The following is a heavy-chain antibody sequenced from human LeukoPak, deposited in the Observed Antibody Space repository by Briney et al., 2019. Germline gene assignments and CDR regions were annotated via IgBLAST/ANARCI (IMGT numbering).Heavy chain of an antibody. Sequence: SVKVSCKASGGTFSSYAISWVRQAPAQGLEWMGGIIPIFGTANYAQKFQGRVTITADESTSTAYMELSSLRSEDTAVYYCARAGSRTTPNGVWGQGTTVTVSS. CDR2: IIPIFGTA. CDR1: GGTFSSYA. J-gene: IGHJ6*02. D-gene: IGHD1/OR15-1a*01. CDR3: ARAGSRTTPNGV. V-gene: IGHV1-69*13.